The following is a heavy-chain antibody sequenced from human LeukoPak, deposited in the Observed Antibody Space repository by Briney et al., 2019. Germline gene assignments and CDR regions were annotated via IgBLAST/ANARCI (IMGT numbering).Heavy chain of an antibody. CDR1: GGSINSGGYF. Sequence: SETLSLTCTVSGGSINSGGYFWNWIRQHPGRGLEWIGSNYYTGSTSYYPSLKSRLTISIATSKNHFSLRLNSVIAADTAVYYCARERFAGGYRYLVYWGQGTLVTVSS. CDR2: NYYTGST. D-gene: IGHD2-8*02. V-gene: IGHV4-31*03. J-gene: IGHJ4*02. CDR3: ARERFAGGYRYLVY.